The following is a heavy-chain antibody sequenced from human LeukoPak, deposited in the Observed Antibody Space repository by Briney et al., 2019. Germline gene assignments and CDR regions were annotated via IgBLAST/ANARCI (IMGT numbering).Heavy chain of an antibody. CDR3: VGGWSSTMDV. Sequence: PSETLSLTCTVSAGSISSNCWSWLRQPPGKGLEWIRYICNSGSSNGNPSLESRVTMSLDTYKTQFSLEVSSVTAADTAVYYCVGGWSSTMDVWGQGTTVTVSS. V-gene: IGHV4-59*08. CDR2: ICNSGSS. D-gene: IGHD6-13*01. CDR1: AGSISSNC. J-gene: IGHJ6*02.